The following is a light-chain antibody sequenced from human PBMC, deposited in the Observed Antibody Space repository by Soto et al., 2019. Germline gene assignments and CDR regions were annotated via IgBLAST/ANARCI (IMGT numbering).Light chain of an antibody. Sequence: QAVVTQPPSASGTPGQRVTISCSGSSSNIGKNTVNWYQQLPGTAPKLLVHSNNQRPSGVPDRFSGSKSGTSASLAISELQSEDETDYYCAAWDDSLNGLVFGGGTQLTVL. CDR2: SNN. J-gene: IGLJ2*01. CDR3: AAWDDSLNGLV. V-gene: IGLV1-44*01. CDR1: SSNIGKNT.